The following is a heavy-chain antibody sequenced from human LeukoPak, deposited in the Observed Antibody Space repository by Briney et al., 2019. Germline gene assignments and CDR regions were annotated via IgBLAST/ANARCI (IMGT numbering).Heavy chain of an antibody. CDR2: IYSGGST. V-gene: IGHV3-53*05. Sequence: PGGSLRLSCAASGFTVSSNYMSWVRQAPGKGLEWVSVIYSGGSTYYADSVKGRFTISRDNSKNTMYLQMDSLRSDDTAVYYCARDKDHAFDIWGQGTMVTVSS. J-gene: IGHJ3*02. CDR3: ARDKDHAFDI. CDR1: GFTVSSNY.